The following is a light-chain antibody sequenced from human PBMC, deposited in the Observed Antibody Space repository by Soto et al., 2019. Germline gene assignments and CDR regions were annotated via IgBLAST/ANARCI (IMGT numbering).Light chain of an antibody. CDR2: RNN. CDR1: SSKIGSNF. Sequence: QSVLTQPPSASGTPGQRVTISCSGGSSKIGSNFVYWYQQVPGTAPKLLVSRNNQRPPGVPALFSGSKSGTSASMAISGLRSEDEADYYCAAWDDSLSGVVFGGGTKLTVL. J-gene: IGLJ3*02. V-gene: IGLV1-47*01. CDR3: AAWDDSLSGVV.